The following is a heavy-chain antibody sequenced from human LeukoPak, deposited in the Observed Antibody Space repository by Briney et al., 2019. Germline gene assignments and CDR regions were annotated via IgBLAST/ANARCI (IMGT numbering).Heavy chain of an antibody. CDR2: SNTDGS. D-gene: IGHD2-15*01. CDR3: ARGGYCSGGTCYTDNWFDP. CDR1: GFTFSSYW. Sequence: SGGSLRLSCAASGFTFSSYWMHWVRQAPGKGLVWVSRSNTDGSSYADSVKGRFTISRDNAKNTLYLQMNRLRAEDTALYYCARGGYCSGGTCYTDNWFDPWGQGTLVTVSS. J-gene: IGHJ5*02. V-gene: IGHV3-74*01.